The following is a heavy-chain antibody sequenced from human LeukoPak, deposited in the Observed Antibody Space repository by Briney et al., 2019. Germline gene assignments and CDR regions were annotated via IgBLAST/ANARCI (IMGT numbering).Heavy chain of an antibody. CDR2: IYYSGST. D-gene: IGHD3-10*01. CDR3: ARERITMVRGDNWFDP. Sequence: SETLSLTCTVSGGSISSYYWSWIRQPPGKGLEWIGYIYYSGSTNYNPSLKSRVTISVDTSKNQFSLKLSSVTAADTAVYYCARERITMVRGDNWFDPWGQGTLVTVS. V-gene: IGHV4-59*01. CDR1: GGSISSYY. J-gene: IGHJ5*02.